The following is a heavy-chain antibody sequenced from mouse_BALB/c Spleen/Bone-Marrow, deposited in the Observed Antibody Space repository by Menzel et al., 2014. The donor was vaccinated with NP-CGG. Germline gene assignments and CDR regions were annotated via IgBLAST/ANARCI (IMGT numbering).Heavy chain of an antibody. J-gene: IGHJ4*01. CDR2: IDPANGNT. V-gene: IGHV14-3*02. Sequence: EVKQMESGAERVKPGASVKLSCTASGFNIKDTYMHWVKQRPEQGLEWIGRIDPANGNTKYDPKFQGKATITADTSSNTAYLQLSSLTSEDTAVYYCARWEYYAMDYWGQGTSVTVFS. CDR3: ARWEYYAMDY. CDR1: GFNIKDTY. D-gene: IGHD4-1*01.